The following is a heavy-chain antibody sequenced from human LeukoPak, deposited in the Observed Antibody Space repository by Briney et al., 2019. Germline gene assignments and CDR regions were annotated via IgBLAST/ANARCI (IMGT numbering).Heavy chain of an antibody. V-gene: IGHV3-30*02. J-gene: IGHJ6*03. CDR2: IRYDGSNK. CDR1: GFTFSSYG. D-gene: IGHD3-10*01. Sequence: GGSLRLSCAASGFTFSSYGMHWVRQAPGKGLEWVAFIRYDGSNKYYADSVKGRFTISRDNSKNTLYLQMNSLRAEDTAVYYCAVIYGPGSYSYYYMDVWGKGTTVTVSS. CDR3: AVIYGPGSYSYYYMDV.